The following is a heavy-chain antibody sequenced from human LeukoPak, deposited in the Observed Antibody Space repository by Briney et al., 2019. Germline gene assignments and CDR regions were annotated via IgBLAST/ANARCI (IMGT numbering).Heavy chain of an antibody. CDR1: GFTFSSYA. CDR2: ISGSGGSA. CDR3: AKGGIVVVISFFDY. D-gene: IGHD3-22*01. V-gene: IGHV3-23*01. Sequence: GGSLRLSCAASGFTFSSYAMSWVRQAPGKGLEWVSAISGSGGSAYYADSVKGRFTISRDNSKNTLYLQMNSLRAEDTAVYYCAKGGIVVVISFFDYWGQGTLVTVSS. J-gene: IGHJ4*02.